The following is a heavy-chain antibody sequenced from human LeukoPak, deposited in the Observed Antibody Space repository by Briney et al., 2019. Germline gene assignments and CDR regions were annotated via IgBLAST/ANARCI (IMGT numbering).Heavy chain of an antibody. CDR3: ARPLRYFDWSHFDY. V-gene: IGHV3-30-3*01. CDR1: GFIFSTYA. J-gene: IGHJ4*02. D-gene: IGHD3-9*01. CDR2: ISYDGSNK. Sequence: GRSLRLSCAASGFIFSTYAMHWVRQSPDKGLEWVAVISYDGSNKYYADSVKGRFTISRDNSKNTLYLQMNSLRAEDTAVYYCARPLRYFDWSHFDYWGQGTLVTVSS.